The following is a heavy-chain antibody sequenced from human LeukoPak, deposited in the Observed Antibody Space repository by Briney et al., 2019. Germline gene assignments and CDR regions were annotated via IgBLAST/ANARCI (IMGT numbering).Heavy chain of an antibody. CDR3: ARDQEPAAIKDWYFDL. CDR2: LSSNSRYI. J-gene: IGHJ2*01. Sequence: GGSLRLSCVASEFTIRTYSMNWVRQAPGKGLEWVSSLSSNSRYIYYEDSVKGRFTISRDNTKNSLYLQMSGLRAEDTAMYYCARDQEPAAIKDWYFDLWGRGTLVTVSP. CDR1: EFTIRTYS. D-gene: IGHD1-14*01. V-gene: IGHV3-21*06.